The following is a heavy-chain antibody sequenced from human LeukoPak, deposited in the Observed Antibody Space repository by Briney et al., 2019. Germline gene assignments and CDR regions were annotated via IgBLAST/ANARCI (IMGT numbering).Heavy chain of an antibody. D-gene: IGHD3-22*01. CDR1: GFTFSNYW. J-gene: IGHJ4*02. Sequence: GGSLRLSCAASGFTFSNYWMNWVRQAPGKGLEWVANIKQDGSEKYYVDSVEGRFTVSRDNTKNSLYLQMNSLRAEDTAVYYCARDVGGGNYYDSSGFFDYWGQGTLVTVSS. V-gene: IGHV3-7*03. CDR3: ARDVGGGNYYDSSGFFDY. CDR2: IKQDGSEK.